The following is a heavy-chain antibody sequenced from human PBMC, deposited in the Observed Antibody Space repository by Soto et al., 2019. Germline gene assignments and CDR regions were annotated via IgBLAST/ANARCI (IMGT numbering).Heavy chain of an antibody. Sequence: GGPMRLSCAASGFTFSSYAMHWVRKAPGKGLEWVALISYDGSDKDYADSVKGRFTISRDNSRNTLFLQMNSLRAEDTAVYYCARDYYKYYDSSGYYRSPAYWGQGTLVTVSS. J-gene: IGHJ4*02. CDR2: ISYDGSDK. CDR3: ARDYYKYYDSSGYYRSPAY. D-gene: IGHD3-22*01. CDR1: GFTFSSYA. V-gene: IGHV3-30*04.